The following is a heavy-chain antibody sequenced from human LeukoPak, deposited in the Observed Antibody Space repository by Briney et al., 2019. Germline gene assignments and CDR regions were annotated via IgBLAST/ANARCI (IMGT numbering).Heavy chain of an antibody. V-gene: IGHV3-23*01. CDR1: GFTFGSYA. Sequence: GGSLRLSCAASGFTFGSYAMSWVRQAPGKGLEWVSTISGSGGSPYYADSVKGRFTISRDNSKNTLYLQMNSLKGDDTAVYYCAKDSAFYYIDVWGKGTTVIISS. J-gene: IGHJ6*03. CDR3: AKDSAFYYIDV. CDR2: ISGSGGSP. D-gene: IGHD3-10*01.